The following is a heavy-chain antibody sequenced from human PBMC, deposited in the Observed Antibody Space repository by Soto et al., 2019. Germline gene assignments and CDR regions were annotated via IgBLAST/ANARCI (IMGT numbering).Heavy chain of an antibody. CDR1: GGSFSGYY. V-gene: IGHV4-34*01. CDR2: INHSGST. D-gene: IGHD6-6*01. Sequence: PSETLSLTCAVYGGSFSGYYWSWIRQPPGKGLEWIGEINHSGSTNYNPSLKSRSTISTDTSKNQFSLKLSSVTAADTAVYYCARGKIAARIYYYYYMDGWGKGTTVS. J-gene: IGHJ6*03. CDR3: ARGKIAARIYYYYYMDG.